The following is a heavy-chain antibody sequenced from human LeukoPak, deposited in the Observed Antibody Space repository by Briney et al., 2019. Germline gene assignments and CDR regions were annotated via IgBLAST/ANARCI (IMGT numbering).Heavy chain of an antibody. D-gene: IGHD6-13*01. V-gene: IGHV3-23*01. CDR1: GFTFSSYA. Sequence: GGSLRLSCAASGFTFSSYAIYWVRLAPGKGLGWVSATSGSGSTTLYADSVRGRFTISRDNSRNTLYLQMNSLRAEDTAVYYCAKVPVGPAVGRDWFDPWGPGALVTVSS. J-gene: IGHJ5*02. CDR3: AKVPVGPAVGRDWFDP. CDR2: TSGSGSTT.